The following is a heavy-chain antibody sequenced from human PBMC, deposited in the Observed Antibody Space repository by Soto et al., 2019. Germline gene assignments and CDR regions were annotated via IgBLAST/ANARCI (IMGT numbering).Heavy chain of an antibody. CDR3: ARTFGGSGWTLWFDP. Sequence: SETLSLTCTVSGGSISSYYWSWIRQPPGKGLEWIGYIYYSGSTNYNPSLKSRVTISVDTSKNQFSLKLSSVTAADTAVYYCARTFGGSGWTLWFDPWGQGTLVTVSS. D-gene: IGHD6-19*01. J-gene: IGHJ5*02. CDR2: IYYSGST. CDR1: GGSISSYY. V-gene: IGHV4-59*08.